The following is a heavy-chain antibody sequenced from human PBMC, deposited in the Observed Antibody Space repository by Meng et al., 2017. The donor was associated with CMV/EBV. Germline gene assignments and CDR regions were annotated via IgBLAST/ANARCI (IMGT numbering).Heavy chain of an antibody. CDR1: GGTFSSYA. D-gene: IGHD6-19*01. V-gene: IGHV1-69*12. CDR3: ASPVRRVAVAGPFDH. J-gene: IGHJ4*02. CDR2: IIPIFGTA. Sequence: QVQLVQSGAEGKKPGSSVKVSCKASGGTFSSYAISWVRQAPGQGLEWMGGIIPIFGTANYAQKFQGRVTITADESTSTAYMELSSLRSEDTAVYYCASPVRRVAVAGPFDHWGQGSLVTVSS.